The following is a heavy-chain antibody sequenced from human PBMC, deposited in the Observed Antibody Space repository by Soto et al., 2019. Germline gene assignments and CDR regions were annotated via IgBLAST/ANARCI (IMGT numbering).Heavy chain of an antibody. CDR3: ARAGGYEVQGSNWFGP. V-gene: IGHV4-4*07. Sequence: SETLSLTCTVSGGSISSHYWSWIRQPAGKGLEWIGRIYASGSTNYNPSLKSRVTMSLDTSRNQFSLKLTSVTAADTAMYYCARAGGYEVQGSNWFGPWGRGILVT. CDR1: GGSISSHY. CDR2: IYASGST. J-gene: IGHJ5*02. D-gene: IGHD5-12*01.